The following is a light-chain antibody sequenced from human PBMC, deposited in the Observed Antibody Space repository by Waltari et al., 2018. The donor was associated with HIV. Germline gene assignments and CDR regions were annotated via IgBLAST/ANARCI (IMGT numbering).Light chain of an antibody. CDR1: QTIGTY. Sequence: DIQVTQSPSSLSASVGDGVTVTCRASQTIGTYLNWYQQVPGEATKLLIYSASNLQSGVPSRFSGSGYGTDFSLTISSLEPEDFAVYYCQQSYTTPRTFGQGTKVEIK. CDR3: QQSYTTPRT. CDR2: SAS. J-gene: IGKJ1*01. V-gene: IGKV1-39*01.